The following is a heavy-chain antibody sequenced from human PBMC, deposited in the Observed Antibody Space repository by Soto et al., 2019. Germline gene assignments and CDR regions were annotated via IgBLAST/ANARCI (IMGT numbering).Heavy chain of an antibody. D-gene: IGHD2-2*01. V-gene: IGHV4-59*01. Sequence: SETLSLTCTVSGGSISSYYWSWIRQPPGKGLEWIGYIYYSGSTNYNPSLKSRVTISVDTSKNQFSLKLSSVTAADTAVYYCAREGSTRYYYYGMDVWGQGTTVTVSS. J-gene: IGHJ6*02. CDR1: GGSISSYY. CDR3: AREGSTRYYYYGMDV. CDR2: IYYSGST.